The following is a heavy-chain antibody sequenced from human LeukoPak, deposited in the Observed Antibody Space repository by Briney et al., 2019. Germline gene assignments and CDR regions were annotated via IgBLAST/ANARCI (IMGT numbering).Heavy chain of an antibody. Sequence: TGGSLRLSCAASGFTFSSYIMNWVRQAPGKGLEWVSSISSSSTYIYYADSVKGRFTISRDNAKNSLYLQMSSLRAEDTAVYYCARLEAVYYYDSSGYYSYWGQGTLVTVSS. CDR3: ARLEAVYYYDSSGYYSY. CDR1: GFTFSSYI. V-gene: IGHV3-21*01. D-gene: IGHD3-22*01. CDR2: ISSSSTYI. J-gene: IGHJ4*02.